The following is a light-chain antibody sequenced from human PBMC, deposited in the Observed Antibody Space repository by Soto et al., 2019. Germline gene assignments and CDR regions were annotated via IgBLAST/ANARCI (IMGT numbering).Light chain of an antibody. CDR1: QNIKNNF. V-gene: IGKV3-20*01. CDR3: QQYGTSLT. Sequence: IVLTQSPGTLSLSPGEGATLSCRASQNIKNNFLAWYQQTPGQAPRLLIHAASITATGTPVRFTGSASETDFTLIISRLEPEAFAVYYCQQYGTSLTFGGGTRVQIK. J-gene: IGKJ4*01. CDR2: AAS.